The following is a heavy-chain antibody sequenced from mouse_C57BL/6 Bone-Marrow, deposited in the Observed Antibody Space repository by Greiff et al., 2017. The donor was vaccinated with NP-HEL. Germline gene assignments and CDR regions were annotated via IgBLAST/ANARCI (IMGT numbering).Heavy chain of an antibody. J-gene: IGHJ4*01. D-gene: IGHD2-14*01. V-gene: IGHV1-80*01. CDR2: IYPGDGDT. CDR1: GYAFSSYW. CDR3: AREGYDYAMDY. Sequence: QVQLKQSGAELVKPGASVKISCKASGYAFSSYWMNWVKQRPGKGLEWIGQIYPGDGDTNYNGKFKGKATLTADKSSSTAYMQLSSLTSEDSAVYFCAREGYDYAMDYWGQGTSVTVSS.